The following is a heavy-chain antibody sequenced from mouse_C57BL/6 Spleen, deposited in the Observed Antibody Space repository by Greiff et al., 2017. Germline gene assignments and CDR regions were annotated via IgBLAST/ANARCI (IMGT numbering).Heavy chain of an antibody. CDR1: GYSITSGYY. Sequence: EVQVVESGPGLVNPSQSLSLTCSVTGYSITSGYYWNWIRQFPGNKLEWMGYISYDGSNNYNPSLKNRISITRDTSKNQFFLKLNSVTTEDTATYYCARQTAQGPFAYWGQGTLVTVSA. CDR3: ARQTAQGPFAY. V-gene: IGHV3-6*01. J-gene: IGHJ3*01. D-gene: IGHD3-2*02. CDR2: ISYDGSN.